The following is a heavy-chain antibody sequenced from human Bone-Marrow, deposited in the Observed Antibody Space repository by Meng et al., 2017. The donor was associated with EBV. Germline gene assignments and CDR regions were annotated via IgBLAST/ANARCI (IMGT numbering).Heavy chain of an antibody. Sequence: QVQRVQSGAEVKKPGASVKVSCKASGYTFTSYYMHWVRQAPGQGLEWMGIINPSGGSTSYAQKFQGRVTMTRDTSTSTVYMELSSLRSEDTAVYYCARDLTPVAIGDPRYFDYWGQGTLVTVSS. D-gene: IGHD2-21*01. V-gene: IGHV1-46*01. CDR2: INPSGGST. J-gene: IGHJ4*02. CDR1: GYTFTSYY. CDR3: ARDLTPVAIGDPRYFDY.